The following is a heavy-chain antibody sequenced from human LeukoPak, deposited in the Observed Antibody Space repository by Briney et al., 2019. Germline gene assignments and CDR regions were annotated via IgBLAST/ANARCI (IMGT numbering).Heavy chain of an antibody. CDR2: IRNKANNYAT. V-gene: IGHV3-73*01. Sequence: GGSLKLSCALSGFTFSDSTMHWVRQASGKGLEWVGRIRNKANNYATAYGTSVKGRFTISRDDSKNMAYLQMNSLKTEGTAVYYCISRSVEGTYFDYWGQGTLVTVSS. CDR3: ISRSVEGTYFDY. J-gene: IGHJ4*02. D-gene: IGHD1-7*01. CDR1: GFTFSDST.